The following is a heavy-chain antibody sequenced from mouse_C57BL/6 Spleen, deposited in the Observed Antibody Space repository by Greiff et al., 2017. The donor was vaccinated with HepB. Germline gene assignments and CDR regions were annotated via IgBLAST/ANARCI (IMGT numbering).Heavy chain of an antibody. V-gene: IGHV1-7*01. CDR2: INPSSGYT. J-gene: IGHJ2*01. CDR3: ARLEDFDY. Sequence: VQLQQSGAELAKPGASVKLSCKASGYTFTSYWMHWVKQRPGQGLEWIGYINPSSGYTKYSQKFKDKATLTADISSSTAYMQLSSLTYEDSAVYYCARLEDFDYWGQGTTLTVSS. CDR1: GYTFTSYW.